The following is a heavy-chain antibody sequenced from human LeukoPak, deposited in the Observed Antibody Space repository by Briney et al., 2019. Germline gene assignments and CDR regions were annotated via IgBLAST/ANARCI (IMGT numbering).Heavy chain of an antibody. CDR3: AKDSEAWRSYFESSGFFDY. CDR1: GFTFSSYG. V-gene: IGHV3-30*02. CDR2: IRYDGSNK. J-gene: IGHJ4*02. Sequence: GGSLRLSCAASGFTFSSYGIHWVRQAPGKGLEWVVFIRYDGSNKYYADSVKGRFTISRDNSKNTLYLQMNSLRAEDTAVYYCAKDSEAWRSYFESSGFFDYWGQGTLVTVSS. D-gene: IGHD3-22*01.